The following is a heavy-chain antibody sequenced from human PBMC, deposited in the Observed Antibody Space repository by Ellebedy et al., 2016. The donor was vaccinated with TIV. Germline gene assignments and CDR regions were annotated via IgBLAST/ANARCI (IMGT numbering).Heavy chain of an antibody. CDR1: GFTFSSYA. D-gene: IGHD3-22*01. Sequence: GESLKISCAASGFTFSSYAMSWVRQAPGKGLEWVSTISSTGSRTYYADSVEGWFIISRDNSKKTLYLQMNSLRAEDTAVYYSAKGRGGGSDTSAPRYYFDYWGLGTLVTVSS. CDR2: ISSTGSRT. J-gene: IGHJ4*02. V-gene: IGHV3-23*01. CDR3: AKGRGGGSDTSAPRYYFDY.